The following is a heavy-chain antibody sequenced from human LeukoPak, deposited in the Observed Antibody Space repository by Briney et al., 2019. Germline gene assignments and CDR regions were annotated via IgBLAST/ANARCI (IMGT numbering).Heavy chain of an antibody. CDR2: IYPGDSDT. CDR1: GYSFTSYW. Sequence: GESLKISCKGSGYSFTSYWIGWVRQMPGKGLEWMGIIYPGDSDTRYSPSFQGQVTISADKSISTAYLQWSSLKASDTAMYYCASRVVVAATGYTDAFDIWGQGTMVTVSS. J-gene: IGHJ3*02. CDR3: ASRVVVAATGYTDAFDI. D-gene: IGHD2-15*01. V-gene: IGHV5-51*01.